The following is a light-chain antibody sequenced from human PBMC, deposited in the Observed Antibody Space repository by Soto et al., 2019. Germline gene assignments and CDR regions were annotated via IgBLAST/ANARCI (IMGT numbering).Light chain of an antibody. Sequence: EIVMTQSPATLSVSPGERATLSCRASQSVGSHLAWYQQKHGQAPRLLIYGASTRATGIPARFSGSGSGTEFTLTINSLQSEDFAVYYCHQDKNWPTLTCGGGTEVDIK. V-gene: IGKV3-15*01. CDR2: GAS. J-gene: IGKJ4*01. CDR3: HQDKNWPTLT. CDR1: QSVGSH.